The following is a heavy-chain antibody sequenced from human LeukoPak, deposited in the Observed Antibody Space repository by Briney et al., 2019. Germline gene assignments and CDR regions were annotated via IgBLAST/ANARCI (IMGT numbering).Heavy chain of an antibody. CDR3: AKANQESYYGSSTYSTFDN. V-gene: IGHV3-23*01. CDR2: ISGSGGGT. D-gene: IGHD3-22*01. J-gene: IGHJ4*02. CDR1: GNTFSTYA. Sequence: PGGSLRLPCAASGNTFSTYAMGWVRQAPGKGLEWVSGISGSGGGTYNADSVKGRFTISRDNSKNTLYLQMSSLRVEDTAIYYCAKANQESYYGSSTYSTFDNWGQGTLFT.